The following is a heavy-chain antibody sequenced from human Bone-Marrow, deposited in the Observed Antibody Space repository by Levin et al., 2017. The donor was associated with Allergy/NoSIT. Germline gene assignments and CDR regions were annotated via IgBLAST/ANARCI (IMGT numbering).Heavy chain of an antibody. CDR2: INHSGTT. D-gene: IGHD3-3*01. V-gene: IGHV4-38-2*02. J-gene: IGHJ6*03. CDR3: ARDVFAGSGHYQSYYYYYMDV. Sequence: PSETLSLTCNVSGFSISRGYYWGWVRQPPGKGLEWIGSINHSGTTHFQPSLQSRVTISVDTSTNHFSLKVRSVTAADTAVYFCARDVFAGSGHYQSYYYYYMDVWGKGTTVTVSS. CDR1: GFSISRGYY.